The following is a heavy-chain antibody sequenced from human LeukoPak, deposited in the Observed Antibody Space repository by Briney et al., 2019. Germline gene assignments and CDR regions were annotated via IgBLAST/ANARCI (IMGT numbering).Heavy chain of an antibody. CDR1: GGSFSGYY. CDR2: INHSGST. CDR3: ARLSTSEYSPIDY. J-gene: IGHJ4*02. Sequence: SETLSLTCAVYGGSFSGYYWSWIRQPPGKGLEWIGEINHSGSTNYNPSLKSRVTISVDTSKNQFSLKLSSVTAADTAVYYCARLSTSEYSPIDYWGQGTLVTVSS. V-gene: IGHV4-34*01. D-gene: IGHD2/OR15-2a*01.